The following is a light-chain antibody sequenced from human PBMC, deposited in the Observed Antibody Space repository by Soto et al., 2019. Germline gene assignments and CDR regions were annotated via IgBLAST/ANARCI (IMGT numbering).Light chain of an antibody. Sequence: DIQMTQSPATLSASVGDRVTISCRASQSIRSWLAWYQQKPGKAPKLLIYKASSLASGVPSRFSGSGSGTEFTITISSLQPDDFATYYCQQYNSYLWTFGQGTKVEIK. V-gene: IGKV1-5*03. CDR1: QSIRSW. CDR3: QQYNSYLWT. J-gene: IGKJ1*01. CDR2: KAS.